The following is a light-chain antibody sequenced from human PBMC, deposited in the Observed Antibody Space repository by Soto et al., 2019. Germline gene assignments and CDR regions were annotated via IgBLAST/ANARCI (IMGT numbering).Light chain of an antibody. J-gene: IGLJ2*01. CDR1: SSDVGGYKY. Sequence: QSALTQPASVSGSPGQSITISCTGTSSDVGGYKYVSWYQHHPGKPPKLMIYEVSNRPSGVSNRFSGSKSGNSASLTISGLQAEDEADYDCSSYTGTTTREGVFGGGTKLTVL. CDR3: SSYTGTTTREGV. CDR2: EVS. V-gene: IGLV2-14*01.